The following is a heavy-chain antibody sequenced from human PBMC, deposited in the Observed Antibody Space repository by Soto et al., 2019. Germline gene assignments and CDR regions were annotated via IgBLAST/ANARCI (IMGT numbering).Heavy chain of an antibody. CDR2: ISSTTNYI. J-gene: IGHJ4*02. Sequence: EVQLVESGGGLVTPGGSLRLSCAASGFTFTRYSMNWVRQAPGKGLQWVSSISSTTNYIYYADSMKGRFTVSRDNAKNAVYLEMNSLSAADTAVYYCARESEDLTANFDYWGQGTLVTVS. V-gene: IGHV3-21*01. CDR1: GFTFTRYS. CDR3: ARESEDLTANFDY.